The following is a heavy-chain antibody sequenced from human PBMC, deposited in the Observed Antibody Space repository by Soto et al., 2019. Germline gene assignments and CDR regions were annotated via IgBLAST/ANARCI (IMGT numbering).Heavy chain of an antibody. D-gene: IGHD4-17*01. Sequence: SSXTLSLTCTVSGGSISSSSYYWGWIRQPPGKGLEWIGSIYYNGGTYYNPSLKSRVTISVDTSKNQFSLKLSSVTAADTALYYCARHRRYGDYPYYYYMDVWGKGTTVTVSS. V-gene: IGHV4-39*01. CDR1: GGSISSSSYY. CDR2: IYYNGGT. CDR3: ARHRRYGDYPYYYYMDV. J-gene: IGHJ6*03.